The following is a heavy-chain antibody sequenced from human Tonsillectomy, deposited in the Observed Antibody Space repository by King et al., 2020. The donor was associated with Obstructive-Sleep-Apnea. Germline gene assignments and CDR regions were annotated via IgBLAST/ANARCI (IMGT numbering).Heavy chain of an antibody. D-gene: IGHD6-19*01. V-gene: IGHV3-30*14. Sequence: VQLVESGGGVVQPRRSLRLSCAASGFTFSSYAMHWVRQAPGKGLEWVAVISYDGSNKYYADSVKGRFTISIDNSKKTLYLQMNSLRAEDTAVYYCARGGYSSGWYKEGFFDYWGQGTLVTVSS. J-gene: IGHJ4*02. CDR3: ARGGYSSGWYKEGFFDY. CDR2: ISYDGSNK. CDR1: GFTFSSYA.